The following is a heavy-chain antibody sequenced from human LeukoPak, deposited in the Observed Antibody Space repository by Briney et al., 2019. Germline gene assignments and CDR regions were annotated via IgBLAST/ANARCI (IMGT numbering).Heavy chain of an antibody. CDR3: ARDRTDIVVVPAGLNWFDP. CDR1: GFTFSSYW. CDR2: INSDGSNT. J-gene: IGHJ5*02. V-gene: IGHV3-74*01. D-gene: IGHD2-2*01. Sequence: GGSLRLSCAASGFTFSSYWMHWVRQAPGKGLVWVSRINSDGSNTSYADSVKGRFTISRDNAKNTLYLQMNSLRAEDTAVYYCARDRTDIVVVPAGLNWFDPWGQGTLVTVSS.